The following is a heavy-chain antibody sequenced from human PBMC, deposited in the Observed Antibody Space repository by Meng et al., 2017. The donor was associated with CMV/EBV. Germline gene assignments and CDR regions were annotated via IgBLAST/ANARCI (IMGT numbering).Heavy chain of an antibody. D-gene: IGHD3-3*01. CDR1: GFTFSSYA. V-gene: IGHV3-30-3*01. Sequence: GSLSLSCAASGFTFSSYAMHWVRQAPGKGLEWVAVISYDGSNKYYADSVKGRFTISRDNSKNTLYLQMNSLRAEDTAVYYCARDSSGYDFWSGYYTGLFDYWGQGTLVTVSS. J-gene: IGHJ4*02. CDR3: ARDSSGYDFWSGYYTGLFDY. CDR2: ISYDGSNK.